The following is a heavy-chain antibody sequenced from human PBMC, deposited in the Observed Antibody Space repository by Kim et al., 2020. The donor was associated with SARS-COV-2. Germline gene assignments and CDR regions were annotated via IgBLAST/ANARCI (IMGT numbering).Heavy chain of an antibody. CDR1: GYDFSNFA. CDR3: AREAMYNSTWADF. V-gene: IGHV7-4-1*01. D-gene: IGHD6-13*01. CDR2: INTKTGNP. Sequence: ASVKVSCKTSGYDFSNFAMNWVRQAPGQGLEWMGWINTKTGNPTYAQAFTGRFTFSLDTAATTTYLHSSSLQAEDTAVYFCAREAMYNSTWADFWGQGTLVTVSP. J-gene: IGHJ4*02.